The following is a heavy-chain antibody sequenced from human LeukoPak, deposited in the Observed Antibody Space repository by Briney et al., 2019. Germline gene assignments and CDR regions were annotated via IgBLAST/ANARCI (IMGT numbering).Heavy chain of an antibody. CDR3: ARPLRTAKNWFDP. V-gene: IGHV1-2*02. Sequence: ASVKVSCKASGYTFTGYYMHWVRQAPGQGLEWMGWINPNSGGTNYAQKFQGRVTMTRDTSISTAYMELSRLRSDDTAVYYCARPLRTAKNWFDPWGQGTLVTVSS. CDR2: INPNSGGT. J-gene: IGHJ5*02. CDR1: GYTFTGYY. D-gene: IGHD4-17*01.